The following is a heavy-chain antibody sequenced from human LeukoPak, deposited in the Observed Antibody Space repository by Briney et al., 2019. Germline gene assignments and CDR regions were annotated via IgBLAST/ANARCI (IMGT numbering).Heavy chain of an antibody. CDR1: GIAFSNSI. D-gene: IGHD3-22*01. V-gene: IGHV3-30*04. CDR3: ARGGHTSGYCGTFDV. Sequence: GRSLRLSCAASGIAFSNSIMHWVRQAPGKGLEWVSAMSFDGFSKYYADSLKGRLSISRDDSKNTVYLQMNSLRLEDTADYYCARGGHTSGYCGTFDVWGQGTTVVVSS. CDR2: MSFDGFSK. J-gene: IGHJ3*01.